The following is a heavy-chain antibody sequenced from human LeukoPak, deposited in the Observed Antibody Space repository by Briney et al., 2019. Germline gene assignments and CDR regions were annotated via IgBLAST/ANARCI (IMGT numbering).Heavy chain of an antibody. V-gene: IGHV1-69*02. CDR3: ASFPGIAAAGTFNYYYYYMDV. CDR1: GGTSSSYT. D-gene: IGHD6-13*01. CDR2: IIPILGIA. J-gene: IGHJ6*03. Sequence: SSVKVSCKASGGTSSSYTISWVRQAPGQGLEWMGRIIPILGIANYAQKFQGRVTITADKSTSTAYMELSSLRSEDTAVYYCASFPGIAAAGTFNYYYYYMDVWGKGTTVTVSS.